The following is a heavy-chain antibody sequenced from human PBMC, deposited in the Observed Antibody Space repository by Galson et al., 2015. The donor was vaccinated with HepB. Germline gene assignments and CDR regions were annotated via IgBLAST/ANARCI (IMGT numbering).Heavy chain of an antibody. V-gene: IGHV3-30*18. CDR3: AKDATPNCGGGCFLVGDY. CDR1: GFAFSTYG. D-gene: IGHD2-21*01. CDR2: ISYDGSNK. J-gene: IGHJ4*02. Sequence: SLRLSCAASGFAFSTYGMHWVRQAPGKGPQWVAVISYDGSNKLYVDSVKGRFTISRGNSKDTLYLQMNSLRAEDTAVYYCAKDATPNCGGGCFLVGDYWGQGALVTVSS.